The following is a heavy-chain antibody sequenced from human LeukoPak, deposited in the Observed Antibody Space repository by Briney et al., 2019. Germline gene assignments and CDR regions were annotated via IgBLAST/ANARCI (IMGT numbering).Heavy chain of an antibody. CDR3: ARGVPEYYDFWSGYFYYFDY. D-gene: IGHD3-3*01. CDR2: IYYSGST. J-gene: IGHJ4*02. V-gene: IGHV4-59*01. Sequence: AETLSLTCTVSGGSISSYYWSWIRQPPGKGLEWIGYIYYSGSTNYNPSLKSRVTISVDTSKNQFSLKLTSVTAADTAVYYCARGVPEYYDFWSGYFYYFDYWGQGNLDTVSS. CDR1: GGSISSYY.